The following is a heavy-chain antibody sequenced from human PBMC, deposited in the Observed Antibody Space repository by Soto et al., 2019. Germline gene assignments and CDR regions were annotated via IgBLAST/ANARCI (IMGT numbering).Heavy chain of an antibody. D-gene: IGHD2-15*01. V-gene: IGHV4-4*07. J-gene: IGHJ6*02. CDR1: GGSMRTYY. CDR2: IYASGST. Sequence: QVQLQESGPGLVKSSETLSLLCTVSGGSMRTYYWNWIRQPAGKGLEWIERIYASGSTNYNPSLKSRVTISIDTSKNEFPLKLNSVTAADTAVYYCAGIGEDIYYGMDVWGQGTTVTVSS. CDR3: AGIGEDIYYGMDV.